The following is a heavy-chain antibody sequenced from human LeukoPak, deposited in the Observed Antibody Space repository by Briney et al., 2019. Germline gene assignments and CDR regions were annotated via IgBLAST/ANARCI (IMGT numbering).Heavy chain of an antibody. Sequence: GGSLRLSCAASGFTFSSYAMSWVRQAPGQGLEWVSAISGSGGSTYYADSVKGRFTISRDKSKNTLYLQMNSLRAEDTAVYYCAKVGQYYDILTGYSDAFDIWGQGTMVTVSS. CDR1: GFTFSSYA. J-gene: IGHJ3*02. CDR3: AKVGQYYDILTGYSDAFDI. V-gene: IGHV3-23*01. CDR2: ISGSGGST. D-gene: IGHD3-9*01.